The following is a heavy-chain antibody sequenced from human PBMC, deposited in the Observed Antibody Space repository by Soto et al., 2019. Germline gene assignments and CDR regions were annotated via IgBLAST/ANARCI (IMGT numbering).Heavy chain of an antibody. CDR3: ARDNRIAAAPNMYNWFDP. CDR1: GGSISSSNW. V-gene: IGHV4-4*02. J-gene: IGHJ5*02. CDR2: IYHSGST. Sequence: QVQLQESGPGLVKPSGTLSLTCAVSGGSISSSNWRSWVRQPPGKGLEWIGEIYHSGSTNYNPSLKSRVTISVDKSKNQFSLKLSSVTAADTAVYYCARDNRIAAAPNMYNWFDPWGQGTLVTVSS. D-gene: IGHD6-13*01.